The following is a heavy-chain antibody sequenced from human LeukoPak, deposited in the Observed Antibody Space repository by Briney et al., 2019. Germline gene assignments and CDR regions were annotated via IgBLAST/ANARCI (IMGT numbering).Heavy chain of an antibody. CDR2: IYWDDDK. V-gene: IGHV2-5*02. CDR3: AHPGRYSSSWYGVGAFDI. D-gene: IGHD6-13*01. J-gene: IGHJ3*02. Sequence: SGPTLVKPTQTLTLTCTFSGFSLSTSGVGVGWIRQPPVKALEWLALIYWDDDKRYSPSLKSRLTITKDTSKNQVVLTMTNMDPVDTATYYCAHPGRYSSSWYGVGAFDIWGQGTMVTVSS. CDR1: GFSLSTSGVG.